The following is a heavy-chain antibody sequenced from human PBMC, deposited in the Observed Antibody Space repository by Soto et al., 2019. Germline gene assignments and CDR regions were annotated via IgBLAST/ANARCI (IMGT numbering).Heavy chain of an antibody. CDR3: ARGYSYGSNYYYGMDV. J-gene: IGHJ6*02. CDR1: GFTFSSYA. CDR2: ISYDGSNK. Sequence: QVQLVESGGGVVQPGRSLRLSCAASGFTFSSYAMHWVRQAPGKGLEWVAVISYDGSNKYYADSVKGRFTISRDNSKNTLYLQMNSLRAEDTAVYYCARGYSYGSNYYYGMDVWGQGTTVTVSS. D-gene: IGHD5-18*01. V-gene: IGHV3-30-3*01.